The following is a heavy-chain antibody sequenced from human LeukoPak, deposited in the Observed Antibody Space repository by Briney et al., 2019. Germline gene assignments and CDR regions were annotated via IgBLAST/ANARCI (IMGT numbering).Heavy chain of an antibody. V-gene: IGHV4-4*07. Sequence: PSETLSLTCTVSGGSISSYYWSWIRQPAGKGLEWIGRIYTSGSTNYNPSLKSRVTMSVDTSKNQFSLKLSSVTAADTAVYYCARDPTYGSGSYQDWFDPWGQGTLVTVSS. J-gene: IGHJ5*02. D-gene: IGHD3-10*01. CDR2: IYTSGST. CDR3: ARDPTYGSGSYQDWFDP. CDR1: GGSISSYY.